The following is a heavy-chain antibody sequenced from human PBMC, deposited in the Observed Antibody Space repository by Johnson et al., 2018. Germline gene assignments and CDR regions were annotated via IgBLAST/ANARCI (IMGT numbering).Heavy chain of an antibody. D-gene: IGHD5-18*01. Sequence: QVRLVQSGGGLVKPGGSLRLSCAASGFTFSDYYMSWIRQAPGKGLEWVSYISSSGSTIYYADSVKGRFTNSRDNAKNSLYLQMNSLRAEDTAVYYRAKDTAIGAFDIWGQGTMVTVSS. CDR3: AKDTAIGAFDI. CDR2: ISSSGSTI. V-gene: IGHV3-11*04. J-gene: IGHJ3*02. CDR1: GFTFSDYY.